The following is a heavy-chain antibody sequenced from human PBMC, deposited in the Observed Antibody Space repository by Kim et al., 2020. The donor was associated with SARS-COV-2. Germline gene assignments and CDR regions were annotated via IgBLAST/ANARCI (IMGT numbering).Heavy chain of an antibody. CDR3: AKEGTYSSGWYESWFDP. D-gene: IGHD6-19*01. CDR2: ISGSGGST. J-gene: IGHJ5*02. CDR1: GFTFSSYA. V-gene: IGHV3-23*01. Sequence: GGSLRLSCAASGFTFSSYAMSWVRQAPGKGLEWVSAISGSGGSTYYADSVKGRFTISRDNSKNTLYLQMNSLRAEDTAVYYCAKEGTYSSGWYESWFDPWGQGTLVTVSS.